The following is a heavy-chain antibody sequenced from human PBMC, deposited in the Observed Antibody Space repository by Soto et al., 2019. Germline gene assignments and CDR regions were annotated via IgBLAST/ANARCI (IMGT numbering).Heavy chain of an antibody. Sequence: ASETLSLTCAVSGCSISSSSNWWSWVRQSPTKGLEWIGEIYHSGSTNYNPSLKSRVTMSVDKSKNQFSLKLSSVTAADTAVYYCAREPPSLLGIAAAGTFDYWGQGTLVTVSS. J-gene: IGHJ4*02. CDR1: GCSISSSSNW. V-gene: IGHV4-4*02. D-gene: IGHD6-13*01. CDR2: IYHSGST. CDR3: AREPPSLLGIAAAGTFDY.